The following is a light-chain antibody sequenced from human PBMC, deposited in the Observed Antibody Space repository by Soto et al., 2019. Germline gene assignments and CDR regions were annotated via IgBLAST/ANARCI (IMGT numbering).Light chain of an antibody. Sequence: DIQMTQSPSSVSASVGDRVTITCRASQSIGSWLAWYQQKPGTVPKLLIYAASSLQSGVPSRFSGSGAGKEFTLTITSLQPEDFGTYYCQQGDSFPITFGQGTRLEIK. CDR2: AAS. V-gene: IGKV1-12*01. J-gene: IGKJ5*01. CDR3: QQGDSFPIT. CDR1: QSIGSW.